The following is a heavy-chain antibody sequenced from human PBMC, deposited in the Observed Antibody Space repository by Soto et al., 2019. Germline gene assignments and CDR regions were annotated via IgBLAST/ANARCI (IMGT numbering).Heavy chain of an antibody. Sequence: QVQLVQSGTEVKKPGSSVKVSCKASGGTFSRHAVSWVRQAPGQGLEWMGAIIPIVDATNDAQKFQDRVTIAADASTGTVYMELRGLRSEDPAVSFCARAPPNDNGDHAAFDIWGQGTKVIVSS. D-gene: IGHD4-17*01. CDR3: ARAPPNDNGDHAAFDI. V-gene: IGHV1-69*12. CDR2: IIPIVDAT. CDR1: GGTFSRHA. J-gene: IGHJ3*02.